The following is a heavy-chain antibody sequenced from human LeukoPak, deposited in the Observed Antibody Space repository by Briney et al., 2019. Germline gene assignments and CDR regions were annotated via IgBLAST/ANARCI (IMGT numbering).Heavy chain of an antibody. CDR1: GYTLTSYY. Sequence: GASVEVSCKASGYTLTSYYMHWVRQAPGQGLEWMAMINPSGGSTTYAQKFQGRVTMTRDTSTSTVYMELSSLRSDDTAVYYCARATAAGRRLDYWGQGTLVTVSS. CDR2: INPSGGST. D-gene: IGHD6-13*01. CDR3: ARATAAGRRLDY. J-gene: IGHJ4*02. V-gene: IGHV1-46*01.